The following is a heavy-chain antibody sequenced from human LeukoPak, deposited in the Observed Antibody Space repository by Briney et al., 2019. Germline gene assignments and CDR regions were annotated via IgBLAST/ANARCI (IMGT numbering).Heavy chain of an antibody. J-gene: IGHJ5*02. CDR2: INPDSGGT. Sequence: ASVKVSCKASGYTFTDYYMHWARQAPGQGLEWMGRINPDSGGTNYAQKFQGRVTMTRDTSISTAYMELSRLRSDDTAMYYCAKDHGYVGSNWFDPWGQGTLVTVSS. D-gene: IGHD3-10*01. V-gene: IGHV1-2*06. CDR1: GYTFTDYY. CDR3: AKDHGYVGSNWFDP.